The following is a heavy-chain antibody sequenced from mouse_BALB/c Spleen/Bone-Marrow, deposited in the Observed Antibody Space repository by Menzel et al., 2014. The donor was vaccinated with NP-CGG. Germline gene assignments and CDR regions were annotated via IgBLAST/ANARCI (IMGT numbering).Heavy chain of an antibody. CDR2: IDPANVNT. J-gene: IGHJ3*01. CDR3: AVYYYGRSSFAY. CDR1: DFNIKDAY. D-gene: IGHD1-1*01. Sequence: VHVKQSGAELVEPGASVKLSCTASDFNIKDAYMHWVKQRPEQGLEWIGRIDPANVNTKYDTKFQGKATITADTSSNTAYLLLSSLTSEDTAVYYCAVYYYGRSSFAYWGQGTLVTVSA. V-gene: IGHV14-3*02.